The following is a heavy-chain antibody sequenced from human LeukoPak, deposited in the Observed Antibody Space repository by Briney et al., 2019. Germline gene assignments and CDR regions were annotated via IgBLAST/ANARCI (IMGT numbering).Heavy chain of an antibody. CDR1: GYSLTTYW. J-gene: IGHJ4*02. D-gene: IGHD6-19*01. V-gene: IGHV5-51*01. CDR2: IYPANSDT. Sequence: GESLKISCKGSGYSLTTYWIGWVRQMPEKGLEWMGIIYPANSDTRYSSSFQGQVTMSADKSISTAYLQWSSLKASDSAMYYCVRPSSSGWYEFWGQGTLVTVSS. CDR3: VRPSSSGWYEF.